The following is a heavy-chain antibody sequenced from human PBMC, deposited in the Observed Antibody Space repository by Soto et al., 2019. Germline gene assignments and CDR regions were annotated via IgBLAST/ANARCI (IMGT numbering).Heavy chain of an antibody. V-gene: IGHV3-23*01. D-gene: IGHD2-2*02. CDR1: GFTFSSYA. J-gene: IGHJ4*02. Sequence: EVQLLESGGGLVQPGGSLRLSCAASGFTFSSYAMSWVRQAPGKGLEWVSAISGSGGSTYYADSVQGRFTISRDNSKNTLYLQMNSLRAEDTAVYYCAKRYCSSTSCYTDDYWGQGTLVTVSS. CDR2: ISGSGGST. CDR3: AKRYCSSTSCYTDDY.